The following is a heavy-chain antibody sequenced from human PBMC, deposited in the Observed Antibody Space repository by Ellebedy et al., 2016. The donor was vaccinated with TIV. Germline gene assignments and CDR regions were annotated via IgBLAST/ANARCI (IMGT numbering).Heavy chain of an antibody. CDR3: ARDRVVSDWFDP. V-gene: IGHV1-69*13. J-gene: IGHJ5*02. CDR1: GGTFSSHS. CDR2: IIPMFGTA. D-gene: IGHD2-15*01. Sequence: AASVKVSCKASGGTFSSHSINWVRQAPGQGLEWMGGIIPMFGTANYAQKFRGRVTITADESTSTAYIELSSLGSDDTAVYYCARDRVVSDWFDPWGQGTLVTVSS.